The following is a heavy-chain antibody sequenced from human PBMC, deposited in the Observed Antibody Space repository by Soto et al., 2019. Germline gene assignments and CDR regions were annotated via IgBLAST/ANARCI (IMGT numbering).Heavy chain of an antibody. J-gene: IGHJ3*02. CDR2: IIPIFGTA. V-gene: IGHV1-69*06. CDR1: GGTFSSYA. CDR3: ARDRLKTMIPEPDAFDI. D-gene: IGHD3-22*01. Sequence: QVQLVQSGAEVKKPGSSVKVSCKASGGTFSSYAISWVRQAPGQGLEWMGGIIPIFGTANYAQKFQGRVTITADKSASTAYMELGRLRSEDTAVYYCARDRLKTMIPEPDAFDIGGQGTMVTVSS.